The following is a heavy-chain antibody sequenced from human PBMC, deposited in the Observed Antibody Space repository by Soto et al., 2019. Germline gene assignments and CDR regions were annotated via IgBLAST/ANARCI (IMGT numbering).Heavy chain of an antibody. CDR2: ISSSSTYI. CDR3: ASASWDTAMVNYYYGMDV. Sequence: GGSLRLSCADSGFTFSSYSMNWVRQAPGKGLEWVSSISSSSTYIYYADSVKGRFTISRDNAKNSLYLQMNSLRDEDTAVYYCASASWDTAMVNYYYGMDVWGQGTTVTVSS. CDR1: GFTFSSYS. D-gene: IGHD5-18*01. V-gene: IGHV3-21*01. J-gene: IGHJ6*02.